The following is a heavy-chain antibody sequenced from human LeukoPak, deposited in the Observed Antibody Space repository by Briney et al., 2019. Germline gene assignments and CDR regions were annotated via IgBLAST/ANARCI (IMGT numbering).Heavy chain of an antibody. Sequence: SVKVSCKASGGTFSSYAISWVRQAPGQGLEWMGGIIPIFGTANYAQKFQGRVTITADESTSTAYMELSSLRSEDTAVYYCARGGDGYNYRIDYWGQGTLVTASS. J-gene: IGHJ4*02. CDR1: GGTFSSYA. CDR2: IIPIFGTA. V-gene: IGHV1-69*13. D-gene: IGHD5-24*01. CDR3: ARGGDGYNYRIDY.